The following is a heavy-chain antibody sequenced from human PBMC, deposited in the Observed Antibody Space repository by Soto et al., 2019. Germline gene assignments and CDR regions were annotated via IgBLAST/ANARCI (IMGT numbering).Heavy chain of an antibody. D-gene: IGHD6-19*01. Sequence: QLQLQESGSGLVKPSQTLSLTCAVSGGSISSGGYSWSWIRQPPGKGLEWIGYIYHSGSTYYNPYLNSRVPISVARSKNQFSLKLSSVTAADTAVYYCATAGGLGAVAADYWGQGTLVTVSS. J-gene: IGHJ4*02. CDR1: GGSISSGGYS. CDR3: ATAGGLGAVAADY. CDR2: IYHSGST. V-gene: IGHV4-30-2*01.